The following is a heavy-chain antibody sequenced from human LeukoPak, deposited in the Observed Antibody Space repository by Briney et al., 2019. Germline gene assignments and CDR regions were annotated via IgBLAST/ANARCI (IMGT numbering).Heavy chain of an antibody. V-gene: IGHV3-13*01. Sequence: PGGSLRLSCAASGFTLRSYDMHWVRQVTGKGLEWVSAIGISDDTYYQGSVKCRFTISRENAKNSLYLQMNSLTAGDTAVYYCARGGIQVSGIDEIDYWGQGTLVTVSS. CDR2: IGISDDT. D-gene: IGHD6-19*01. J-gene: IGHJ4*02. CDR1: GFTLRSYD. CDR3: ARGGIQVSGIDEIDY.